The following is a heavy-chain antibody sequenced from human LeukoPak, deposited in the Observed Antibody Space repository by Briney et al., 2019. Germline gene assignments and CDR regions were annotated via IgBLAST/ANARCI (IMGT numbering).Heavy chain of an antibody. D-gene: IGHD1-1*01. CDR3: ARAPPHNQAFDY. CDR2: MNPNSGNT. Sequence: ASVKVSCKASGYTFTSYDINWVRQATGQGLEWMGWMNPNSGNTGYAQKFQGRVTMTRNTSISTAYMELSSLRSEDTAVYYCARAPPHNQAFDYWGQGTLVTVSS. J-gene: IGHJ4*02. V-gene: IGHV1-8*01. CDR1: GYTFTSYD.